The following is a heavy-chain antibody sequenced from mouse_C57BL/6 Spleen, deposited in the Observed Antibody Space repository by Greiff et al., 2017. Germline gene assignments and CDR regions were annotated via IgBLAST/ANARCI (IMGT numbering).Heavy chain of an antibody. D-gene: IGHD2-3*01. CDR2: ISDGGSYT. J-gene: IGHJ3*01. V-gene: IGHV5-4*01. CDR3: ARDKGDGYFAY. CDR1: GFTFSSYA. Sequence: EVQGVESGGGLVKPGGSLKLSCAASGFTFSSYAMSWVRQTPEKRLEWVATISDGGSYTYYPDNVKGRFTISRDNAKNNLYLQMSHLKSEDTAMYYCARDKGDGYFAYWGQGTLVTVSA.